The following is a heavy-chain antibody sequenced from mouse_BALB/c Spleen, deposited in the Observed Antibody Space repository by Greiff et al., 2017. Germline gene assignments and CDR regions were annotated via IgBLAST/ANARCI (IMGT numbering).Heavy chain of an antibody. J-gene: IGHJ2*01. CDR3: ARWDDYDAFDY. Sequence: EVQGVESGGGLVQPGGSRKLSCAASGFTFSSFGMHWVRQAPEKGLEWVAYISSGSSTIYYADTVKGRFTISRDNPKNTLFLQMTSLRSEDTAMYYCARWDDYDAFDYWGQGTTLTVSS. D-gene: IGHD2-4*01. CDR2: ISSGSSTI. CDR1: GFTFSSFG. V-gene: IGHV5-17*02.